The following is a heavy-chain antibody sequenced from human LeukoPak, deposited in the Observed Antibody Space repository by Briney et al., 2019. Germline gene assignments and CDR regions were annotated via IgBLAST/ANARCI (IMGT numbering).Heavy chain of an antibody. Sequence: GGSLRLSCAASGFTFSSYAMSWVRQAPGKGLEWVSAISGSGGSTYYADSVKGRFTISRDNSKNTLYLQMNSLRAEDTAVYYCARDFRKEYQPFDYWGQGTLVTVSS. D-gene: IGHD2-2*01. CDR3: ARDFRKEYQPFDY. J-gene: IGHJ4*02. V-gene: IGHV3-23*01. CDR2: ISGSGGST. CDR1: GFTFSSYA.